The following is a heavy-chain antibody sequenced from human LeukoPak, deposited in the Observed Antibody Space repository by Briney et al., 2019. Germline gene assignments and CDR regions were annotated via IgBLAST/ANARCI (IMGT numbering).Heavy chain of an antibody. J-gene: IGHJ4*02. V-gene: IGHV4-59*08. D-gene: IGHD6-13*01. CDR2: IYYSGST. CDR1: GGSISSYY. Sequence: PSETLSLTCTVSGGSISSYYWSWIRQPPGKGLEWIAYIYYSGSTNYNPSLKSRVTISVDTSKNQFSLKLCSVTAADTAVYYCARRIAAADVFDYWGQGTLVTVSS. CDR3: ARRIAAADVFDY.